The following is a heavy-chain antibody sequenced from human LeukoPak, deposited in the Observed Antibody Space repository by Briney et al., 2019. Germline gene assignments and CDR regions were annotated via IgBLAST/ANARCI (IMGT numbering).Heavy chain of an antibody. CDR2: ISGSGGST. D-gene: IGHD3-22*01. CDR3: AKDSSGYLKNYYYYGMDV. J-gene: IGHJ6*02. Sequence: QTGGSLRLSCAASGFTFSSYAMSWVRQAPGKGLEWVSAISGSGGSTYYADSVKGRFTISRDNSKNTLYLQMNSLRAEDTAVYYCAKDSSGYLKNYYYYGMDVWGQGTTVTVSS. CDR1: GFTFSSYA. V-gene: IGHV3-23*01.